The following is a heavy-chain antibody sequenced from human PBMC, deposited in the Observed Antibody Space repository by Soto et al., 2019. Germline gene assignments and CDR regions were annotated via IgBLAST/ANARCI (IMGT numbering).Heavy chain of an antibody. Sequence: PSETLSLTCSVSAGSLDSYLWSWIRQTPGKGLEWIGYIHKTGSTTYNPNLKTPVTISVDTSRNQFSLKLTSVPPADTAVYYCAKVKPGIQQWLVYFDYWGQGTLVTVSS. J-gene: IGHJ4*02. V-gene: IGHV4-59*01. D-gene: IGHD6-19*01. CDR2: IHKTGST. CDR1: AGSLDSYL. CDR3: AKVKPGIQQWLVYFDY.